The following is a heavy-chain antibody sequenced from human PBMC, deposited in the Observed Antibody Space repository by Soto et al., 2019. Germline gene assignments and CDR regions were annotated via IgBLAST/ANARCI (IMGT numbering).Heavy chain of an antibody. Sequence: SETLSLTCAVSGGSISSNIWWNWVRQPPGKGLEWIGEIYESGTTNYNLSLESRVTMSVDKSKNQISLRLTSVTAADTAIYYCARALYTTGWYYIGAAFDIWGQGTMVTVSS. CDR2: IYESGTT. V-gene: IGHV4-4*02. CDR1: GGSISSNIW. J-gene: IGHJ3*02. D-gene: IGHD6-19*01. CDR3: ARALYTTGWYYIGAAFDI.